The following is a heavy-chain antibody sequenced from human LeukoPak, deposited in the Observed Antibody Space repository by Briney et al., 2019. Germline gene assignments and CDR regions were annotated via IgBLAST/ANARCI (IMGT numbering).Heavy chain of an antibody. V-gene: IGHV4-4*02. CDR1: GGSISSNNW. CDR2: IYHSGSP. CDR3: ARVNINNWHSCDY. Sequence: PSGTLSLTCAVSGGSISSNNWWGWVRQPPGKGLEWIGEIYHSGSPNYNPTLKSRVTISVDKSRNHFSLNLSSVTAADTAVYYCARVNINNWHSCDYWGQGTLVTVSS. J-gene: IGHJ4*02. D-gene: IGHD1-1*01.